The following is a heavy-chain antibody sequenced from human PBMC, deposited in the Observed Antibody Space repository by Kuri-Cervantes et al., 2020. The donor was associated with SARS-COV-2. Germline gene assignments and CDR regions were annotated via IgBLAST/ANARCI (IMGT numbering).Heavy chain of an antibody. J-gene: IGHJ4*02. D-gene: IGHD3-3*01. V-gene: IGHV4-34*01. CDR1: GDSFTGHY. Sequence: GSLRLSCAVYGDSFTGHYWSWIRQSPGMGLEWIGEINHSGTTNYNPSLKSRATISVDTSKNQFSLKLSSVTAADTAVYYCARAKSGGVPYYFDYWGQGTLVTVSS. CDR2: INHSGTT. CDR3: ARAKSGGVPYYFDY.